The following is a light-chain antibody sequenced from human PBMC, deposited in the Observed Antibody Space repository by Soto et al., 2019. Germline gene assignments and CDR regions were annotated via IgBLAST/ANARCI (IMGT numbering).Light chain of an antibody. V-gene: IGLV2-14*01. J-gene: IGLJ1*01. CDR1: SSDVGGYDY. Sequence: QSALTQPASVSGSPGQSVTISCTGTSSDVGGYDYVSWYQHHPGKAPKLVIYDVTYRPSGVSGRFSGSKSANTASLTISGLQAEDEADYYCSSYTSSSTYVFGTGTKVTVL. CDR2: DVT. CDR3: SSYTSSSTYV.